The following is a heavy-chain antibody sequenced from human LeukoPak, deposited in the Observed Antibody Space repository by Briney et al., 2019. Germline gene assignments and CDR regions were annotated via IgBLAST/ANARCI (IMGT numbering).Heavy chain of an antibody. CDR2: ISSSSSYI. D-gene: IGHD6-13*01. CDR3: ARARYSSSPFDP. J-gene: IGHJ5*02. CDR1: GFIFSSYS. Sequence: PAGSLRLSCAASGFIFSSYSMNWVRQAPGKGLEWVSFISSSSSYIYYADSVKGRFTISRDNAKNSLYLQTNSLRAEDTAVYYCARARYSSSPFDPWGQGTLVTVSS. V-gene: IGHV3-21*01.